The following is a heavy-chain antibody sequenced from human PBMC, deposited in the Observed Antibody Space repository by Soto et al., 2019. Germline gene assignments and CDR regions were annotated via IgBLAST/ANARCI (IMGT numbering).Heavy chain of an antibody. J-gene: IGHJ5*02. Sequence: SETLSLTCAVSGGSISSSNWWSWVRQPPGKGLEWIGEIYHSGSTNYNPSLKSRVTISVDKSKNQFSLKLSSVTAADTAVYYCPRDDSSGYYYGGWFDPWGQGTLVTVSS. CDR3: PRDDSSGYYYGGWFDP. V-gene: IGHV4-4*02. CDR1: GGSISSSNW. CDR2: IYHSGST. D-gene: IGHD3-22*01.